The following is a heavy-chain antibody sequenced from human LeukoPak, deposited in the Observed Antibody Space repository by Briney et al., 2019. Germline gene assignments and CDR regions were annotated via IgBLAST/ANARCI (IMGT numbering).Heavy chain of an antibody. D-gene: IGHD3-10*01. CDR1: GGSISSGGYS. V-gene: IGHV4-30-2*01. CDR3: ARGVLWFGPRCDI. Sequence: SETLSLTCAVSGGSISSGGYSWSWIRQPPGKGLEWIGYIYHSGSTYYNPSLKSRVTISVDRSKNQFSLKLSSVTAADTAVYYCARGVLWFGPRCDIWDQGTMVTVSS. J-gene: IGHJ3*02. CDR2: IYHSGST.